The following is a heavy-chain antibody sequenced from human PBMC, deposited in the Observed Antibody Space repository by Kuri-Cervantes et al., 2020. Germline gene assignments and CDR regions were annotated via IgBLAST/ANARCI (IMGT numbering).Heavy chain of an antibody. Sequence: LSLTCAASGFPFDDYGMNWVRQAPGKGLEWVSGINWNGGSTGYADSVKGRFTIPRDNAKNSLYLQMNSLRAEDTALYYCAKEGYYDSSGYQAPLDYWGQGTLVTVSS. D-gene: IGHD3-22*01. V-gene: IGHV3-20*04. CDR2: INWNGGST. CDR1: GFPFDDYG. CDR3: AKEGYYDSSGYQAPLDY. J-gene: IGHJ4*02.